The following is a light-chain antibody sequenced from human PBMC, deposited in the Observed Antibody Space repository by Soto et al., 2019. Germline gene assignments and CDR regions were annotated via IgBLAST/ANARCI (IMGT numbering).Light chain of an antibody. CDR2: ESN. Sequence: QSVLTQPPSVSAAPGQKVTISCSGSSSNIGNNYVSWYQQLPGTAPKLLIYESNKRPSGIPDRFSGSKSGTSATLGITGLQTGDEADYYCGTWDSSLSALYVFGTGTRSPS. J-gene: IGLJ1*01. V-gene: IGLV1-51*02. CDR1: SSNIGNNY. CDR3: GTWDSSLSALYV.